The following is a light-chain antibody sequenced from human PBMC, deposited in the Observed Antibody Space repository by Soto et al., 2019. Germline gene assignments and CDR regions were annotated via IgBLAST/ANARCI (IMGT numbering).Light chain of an antibody. CDR2: DAS. J-gene: IGKJ5*01. CDR1: QSVSSY. V-gene: IGKV3-11*01. CDR3: QQRSNWPPT. Sequence: EIVLTQSPATLSLSPGERATLSCRASQSVSSYLAWYQQKPGQAPRVLIYDASNRATGIPARFSGSGSGTEFTLTISSLEPEDFAVYSCQQRSNWPPTFGQGTRLEIK.